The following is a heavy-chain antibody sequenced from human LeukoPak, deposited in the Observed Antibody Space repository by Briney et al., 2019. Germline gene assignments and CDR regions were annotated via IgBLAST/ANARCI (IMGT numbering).Heavy chain of an antibody. CDR2: ISYDGSNK. CDR1: GFTFSSYG. D-gene: IGHD5-18*01. CDR3: ATGYSYGDDAFDI. J-gene: IGHJ3*02. V-gene: IGHV3-30*03. Sequence: GGSLRLSCAASGFTFSSYGMHWVRQAPGKGLEWVAVISYDGSNKYYADSVKGRFTISRDNSKNTLYLQMNSLRAEDTAAYYCATGYSYGDDAFDIWGQGTMVTVSS.